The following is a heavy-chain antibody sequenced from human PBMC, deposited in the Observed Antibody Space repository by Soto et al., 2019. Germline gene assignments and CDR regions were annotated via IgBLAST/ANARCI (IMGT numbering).Heavy chain of an antibody. V-gene: IGHV4-4*02. CDR1: GASISSTNW. D-gene: IGHD2-15*01. Sequence: QVQLQESGPGLVKPSGTLSLTCAVSGASISSTNWWSWVRQAPGEGLEWIGEIFHSGTTTYNPSLKSRVIISMDTSTNQLSLRLDSVTAPDTAVYFCARHIAVPTTRGFDYWGQGTLVTVSS. CDR2: IFHSGTT. CDR3: ARHIAVPTTRGFDY. J-gene: IGHJ4*02.